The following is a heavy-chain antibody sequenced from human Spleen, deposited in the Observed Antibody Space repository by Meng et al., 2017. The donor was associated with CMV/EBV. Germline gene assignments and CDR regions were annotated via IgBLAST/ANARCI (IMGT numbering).Heavy chain of an antibody. J-gene: IGHJ3*01. CDR3: VRMPYSSSAFDV. CDR2: IDWDDEK. D-gene: IGHD2-15*01. V-gene: IGHV2-70*04. Sequence: SGPTLVKPTQTLTLTCTFSGFSISTSTMRASWVRQPPGKALEWLARIDWDDEKFYSTSLRTRLTISKDPYKNQVVLTMTNLDPADTATYYCVRMPYSSSAFDVWGPGTLVTVSS. CDR1: GFSISTSTMR.